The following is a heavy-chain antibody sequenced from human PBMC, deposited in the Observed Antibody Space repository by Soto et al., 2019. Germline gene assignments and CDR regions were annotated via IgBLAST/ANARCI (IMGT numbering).Heavy chain of an antibody. J-gene: IGHJ5*02. CDR2: IYYSGST. CDR1: GGSISGSSCY. D-gene: IGHD3-9*01. Sequence: PLETLCLTCTVSGGSISGSSCYWGWIRQPPGKGLEWIGSIYYSGSTYYNPSLKSRVTISVDTSKNQFSLKLSSVTAADTAVYYCARRLFPKKKYYDILTGLSHNWFDPWGQGTLVTVSS. CDR3: ARRLFPKKKYYDILTGLSHNWFDP. V-gene: IGHV4-39*01.